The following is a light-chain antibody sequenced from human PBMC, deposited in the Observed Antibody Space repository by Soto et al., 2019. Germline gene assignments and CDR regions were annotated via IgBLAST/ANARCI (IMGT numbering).Light chain of an antibody. V-gene: IGKV1-39*01. CDR1: QSISRY. CDR2: AAS. Sequence: DIEMTQSPSSLSASVGDRVTIACRASQSISRYLNWYQQKPGKAPEILIYAASSLQSGVPSRFSGSGSGTDFTLTISSLQPEDFATYFCQHSFGVSQFTFGGGTKVEIK. CDR3: QHSFGVSQFT. J-gene: IGKJ4*01.